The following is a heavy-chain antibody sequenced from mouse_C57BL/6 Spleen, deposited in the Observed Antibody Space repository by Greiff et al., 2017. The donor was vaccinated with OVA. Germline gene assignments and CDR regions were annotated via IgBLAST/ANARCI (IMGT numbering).Heavy chain of an antibody. CDR1: GYTFTSYW. Sequence: QVQLQQPGAELVKPGASVKLSCKASGYTFTSYWMHWVKQRPGQGLEWIGMIHPNSGSTNYNEKFKSKATLTVDKSSSTAYMQLSSLTSEDSAVYYCAIGGYYGSSYPYYAMDYWGQGTSVTVSA. CDR2: IHPNSGST. V-gene: IGHV1-64*01. D-gene: IGHD1-1*01. CDR3: AIGGYYGSSYPYYAMDY. J-gene: IGHJ4*01.